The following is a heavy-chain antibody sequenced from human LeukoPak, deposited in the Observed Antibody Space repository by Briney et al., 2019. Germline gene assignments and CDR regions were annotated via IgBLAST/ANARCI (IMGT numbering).Heavy chain of an antibody. CDR3: AAYTGSYSGWFDP. CDR2: LFYTGST. Sequence: PSETLSLTCAVSGGSIATYYWSWIRQPPGKGLEWIGYLFYTGSTTYNPSLKSRATISLATSKSQFSLKLSSVTAADTAVYYCAAYTGSYSGWFDPWGQGTLVTVSS. J-gene: IGHJ5*02. CDR1: GGSIATYY. V-gene: IGHV4-59*08. D-gene: IGHD1-26*01.